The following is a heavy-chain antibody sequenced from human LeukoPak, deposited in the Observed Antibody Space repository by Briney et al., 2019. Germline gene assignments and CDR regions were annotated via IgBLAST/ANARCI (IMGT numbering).Heavy chain of an antibody. CDR2: ISTSSNYI. D-gene: IGHD3-22*01. J-gene: IGHJ3*02. CDR1: GFTFSTYS. CDR3: ARAKTYYYDSPTI. V-gene: IGHV3-21*01. Sequence: GWSLRLSCAASGFTFSTYSMTWVRQPPGKGLDWVSSISTSSNYIYYADSVRGRFTISRDNAKNSLYLQMNSLSAEDTAVYYCARAKTYYYDSPTIWGQGTLVTVSS.